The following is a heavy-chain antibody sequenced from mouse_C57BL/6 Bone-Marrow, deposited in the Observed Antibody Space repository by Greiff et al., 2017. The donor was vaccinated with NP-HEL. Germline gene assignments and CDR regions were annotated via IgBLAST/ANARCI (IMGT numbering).Heavy chain of an antibody. CDR1: GYTFTDYN. CDR2: INPNNGGT. V-gene: IGHV1-18*01. J-gene: IGHJ1*03. CDR3: ARHPVWGSYWYFDV. D-gene: IGHD1-1*01. Sequence: VQLQQSGPELVKPGASVKIPCKASGYTFTDYNMDWVKQSHGKSLEWIGDINPNNGGTIYNQKFKGKATLTVDKSSSTAYMELRSLTSEDTAVYYCARHPVWGSYWYFDVWGTGTTVTVSS.